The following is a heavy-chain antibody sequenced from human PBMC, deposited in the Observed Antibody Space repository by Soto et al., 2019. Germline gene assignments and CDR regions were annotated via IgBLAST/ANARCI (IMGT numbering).Heavy chain of an antibody. CDR2: IIPIFGTA. J-gene: IGHJ4*02. V-gene: IGHV1-69*13. Sequence: SVKVSCKASGFTFTSSAVQWVRQAPGQGLEWMGGIIPIFGTANYAQKFQGRVTITADESTSTAYMELSSLRSEDTAVYYCARARRSGNPRDYFDYWGQGTLVTVSS. CDR1: GFTFTSSA. D-gene: IGHD4-4*01. CDR3: ARARRSGNPRDYFDY.